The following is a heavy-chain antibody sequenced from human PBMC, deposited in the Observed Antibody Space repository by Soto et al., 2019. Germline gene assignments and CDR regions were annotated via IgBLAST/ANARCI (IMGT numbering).Heavy chain of an antibody. Sequence: TLSLTCTVSGGSISSGGYYWSWIRQHPGKGLEWIGYIYYSGSTYYNPSLKSRVTISVDTSKNQFSLKLSSVTAADTAVYYCERVVEARAGWYYFDYWGQGTLVTVYS. CDR3: ERVVEARAGWYYFDY. V-gene: IGHV4-31*03. D-gene: IGHD6-19*01. CDR2: IYYSGST. CDR1: GGSISSGGYY. J-gene: IGHJ4*02.